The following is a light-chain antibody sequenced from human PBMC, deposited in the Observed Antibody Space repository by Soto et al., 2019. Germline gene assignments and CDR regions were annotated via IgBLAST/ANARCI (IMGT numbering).Light chain of an antibody. V-gene: IGKV1-39*01. CDR3: QQSYNTPYT. CDR2: AAS. CDR1: QTIRVD. J-gene: IGKJ2*01. Sequence: DLQVTQSPCSLSASVGDRVTITCRASQTIRVDLNWYQQKPGKVPSLLIYAASSLQSGVPSRFSGSGSGTDFTLNISSLQPEDFATYYCQQSYNTPYTFGQGTKLDIK.